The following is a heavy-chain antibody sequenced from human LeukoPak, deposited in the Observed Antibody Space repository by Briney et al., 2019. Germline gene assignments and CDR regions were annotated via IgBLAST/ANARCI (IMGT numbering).Heavy chain of an antibody. J-gene: IGHJ4*02. D-gene: IGHD4-23*01. Sequence: SETLSLTCTASGVSISSSSYYWGWIRQPPGKGLEWIGSIYYSGSTYYNPSLKSRVTISVDTSKNQFSLKLSSVTAADTAVYYCATEYGGNSAGDYWGQGTLVTVSS. CDR2: IYYSGST. CDR3: ATEYGGNSAGDY. V-gene: IGHV4-39*01. CDR1: GVSISSSSYY.